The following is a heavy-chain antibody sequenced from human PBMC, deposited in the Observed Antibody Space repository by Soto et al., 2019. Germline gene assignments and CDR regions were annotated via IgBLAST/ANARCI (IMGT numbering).Heavy chain of an antibody. CDR3: ARILYYYGSGSSYNWFDP. J-gene: IGHJ5*02. D-gene: IGHD3-10*01. V-gene: IGHV4-59*06. CDR1: GGSISSYY. CDR2: IYYSGST. Sequence: SKTLSLTCTVSGGSISSYYWSWIRQHPGKGLEWIGYIYYSGSTYYNPSLKSRVTISVDTSKNQFSLKLSSVTAADTAVYYCARILYYYGSGSSYNWFDPWGQGTLVTVSS.